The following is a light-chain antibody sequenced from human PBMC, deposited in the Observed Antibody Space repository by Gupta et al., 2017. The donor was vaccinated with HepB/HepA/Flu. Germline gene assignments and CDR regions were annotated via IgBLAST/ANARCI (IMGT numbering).Light chain of an antibody. Sequence: QYVLTQPPSASGTPGQRVTISCSGSSTNIGGNTVNWYQQLPGTAPKLLIYRVNQRPSGVPDRFSGSKSGTSASLAISGLQSEDEADYYCAAWDDSLNGRVFGGGTKLTVL. CDR3: AAWDDSLNGRV. CDR2: RVN. J-gene: IGLJ3*02. V-gene: IGLV1-44*01. CDR1: STNIGGNT.